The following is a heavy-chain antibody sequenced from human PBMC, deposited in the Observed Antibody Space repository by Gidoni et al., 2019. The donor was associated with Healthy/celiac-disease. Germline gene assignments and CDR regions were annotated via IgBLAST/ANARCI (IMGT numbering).Heavy chain of an antibody. J-gene: IGHJ4*02. CDR2: IKQDGSEK. CDR1: GFTFSRFW. CDR3: ARRVGGSYYDY. D-gene: IGHD3-16*01. Sequence: EVQLVVSGGVLVQPGGFLRLSCAASGFTFSRFWMSWVRQAPGKGLEWVDNIKQDGSEKYYVDSVKGRFTISRDNAKNSLYLQMNSLRAEDTAVYYCARRVGGSYYDYWGQGTLVTVSS. V-gene: IGHV3-7*01.